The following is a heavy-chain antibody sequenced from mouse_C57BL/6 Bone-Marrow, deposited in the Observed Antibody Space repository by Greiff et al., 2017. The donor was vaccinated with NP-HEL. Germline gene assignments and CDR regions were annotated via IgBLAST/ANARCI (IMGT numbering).Heavy chain of an antibody. D-gene: IGHD2-10*01. J-gene: IGHJ4*01. CDR2: ISGGGGNT. V-gene: IGHV5-9*01. CDR1: GFTFSSYT. CDR3: ARPYYGTHYYAMDY. Sequence: EVKLMESGGGLVKPGGSLKLSCAASGFTFSSYTMSWVRQTPEKRLEWVATISGGGGNTYYPDSVKGRFTISRDNAKNTRYLQMSSLRSEDTALYYCARPYYGTHYYAMDYWGQGTSVTVSS.